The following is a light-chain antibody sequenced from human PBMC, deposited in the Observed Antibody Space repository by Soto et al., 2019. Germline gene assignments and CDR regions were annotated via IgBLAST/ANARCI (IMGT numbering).Light chain of an antibody. V-gene: IGLV3-21*01. CDR2: SDT. J-gene: IGLJ2*01. CDR1: DIGSKG. Sequence: SYELTQPPSVSVAPGQTASISCGGNDIGSKGVHWYQQKPGQAPVLVIYSDTDLPPVITERFSGSNSANLATLTISRVEAGDEADYYCQVWDSGSAHEVFGGGTKLTVL. CDR3: QVWDSGSAHEV.